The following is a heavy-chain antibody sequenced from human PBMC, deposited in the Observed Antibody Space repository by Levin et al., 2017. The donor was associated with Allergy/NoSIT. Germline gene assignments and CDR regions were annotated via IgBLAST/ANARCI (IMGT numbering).Heavy chain of an antibody. J-gene: IGHJ4*02. CDR2: VSHDGSNT. V-gene: IGHV3-30*18. CDR3: AKEMADYDDSNPPVDY. D-gene: IGHD3-22*01. Sequence: PGGSLRLSCAASGFTFRSYGMHWVRQVPGKGLEWVAVVSHDGSNTYYADSVKGRFTISRDTSKNTLYLQMNSLRAEDTAVYFCAKEMADYDDSNPPVDYWGQGTLVTVSS. CDR1: GFTFRSYG.